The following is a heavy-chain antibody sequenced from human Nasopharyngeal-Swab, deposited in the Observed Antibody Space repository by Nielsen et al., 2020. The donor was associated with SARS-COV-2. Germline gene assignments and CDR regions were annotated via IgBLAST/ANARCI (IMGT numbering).Heavy chain of an antibody. CDR2: ISSSSSTI. D-gene: IGHD1-14*01. Sequence: GESLKISCAASGFTFSSYSMNWVRQAPGKGLEWVSYISSSSSTIYYADSVKGRFTISRDNAKNSLYLQMNSLRAEDTAVYYCAREEELGTAYYFDYWGQGTPVTVSS. CDR1: GFTFSSYS. V-gene: IGHV3-48*01. CDR3: AREEELGTAYYFDY. J-gene: IGHJ4*02.